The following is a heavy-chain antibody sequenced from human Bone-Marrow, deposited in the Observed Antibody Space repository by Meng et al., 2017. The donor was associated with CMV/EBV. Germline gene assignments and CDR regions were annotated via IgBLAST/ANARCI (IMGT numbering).Heavy chain of an antibody. CDR3: AADSRFWSGYYHAFDI. CDR2: INPNSGGT. V-gene: IGHV1-2*02. J-gene: IGHJ3*02. Sequence: ASVKVSCKASGYTFTGYYMHWVRQAPGQGLEWMGWINPNSGGTNYAQKFQGRVTISRDNAKNSLYLQMNSLRAEDTAVYYCAADSRFWSGYYHAFDIWGQGTMVTVSS. CDR1: GYTFTGYY. D-gene: IGHD3-3*01.